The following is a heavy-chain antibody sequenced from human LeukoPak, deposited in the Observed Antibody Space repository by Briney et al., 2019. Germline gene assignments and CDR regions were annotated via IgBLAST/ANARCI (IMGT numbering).Heavy chain of an antibody. CDR3: TTGATRLLLEY. Sequence: GRSLRLSCAASGFTFSGYGIHWVRQAPGKGLEWVAFLSYDGSNKFYADSVKGRFTISRDNSENTLHLQMNSLKDEDTAVYYCTTGATRLLLEYWGQGTLVTVSS. J-gene: IGHJ4*02. CDR1: GFTFSGYG. V-gene: IGHV3-33*01. D-gene: IGHD2/OR15-2a*01. CDR2: LSYDGSNK.